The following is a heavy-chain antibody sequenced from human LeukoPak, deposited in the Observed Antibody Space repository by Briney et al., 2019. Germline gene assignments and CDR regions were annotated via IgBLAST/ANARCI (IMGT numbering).Heavy chain of an antibody. Sequence: GGSLRLSCAASGFTLSNYGMNWVRQAPGKGLEWVSYIASRTTTKKYADSVKGRFSISRDNAENSVFLQMNSLRTEDTAMYYCVRDSSVTTLVPFYFDPWGQGTLVTVSA. CDR2: IASRTTTK. CDR1: GFTLSNYG. CDR3: VRDSSVTTLVPFYFDP. D-gene: IGHD4-17*01. V-gene: IGHV3-48*04. J-gene: IGHJ4*02.